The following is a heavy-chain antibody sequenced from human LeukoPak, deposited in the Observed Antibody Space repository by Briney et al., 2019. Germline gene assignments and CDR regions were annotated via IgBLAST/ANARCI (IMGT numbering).Heavy chain of an antibody. CDR3: ARVGADCSDGNCY. V-gene: IGHV1-18*01. CDR1: GYTFTTFG. D-gene: IGHD2-15*01. J-gene: IGHJ4*02. Sequence: ALVKVSCKASGYTFTTFGITWVRQAPGQELEWMGWISTYNGNTNYAQNLQGRVTMTTDTSTSTAYMELRSMTSDDTAVYYCARVGADCSDGNCYWGQGTLVTVSS. CDR2: ISTYNGNT.